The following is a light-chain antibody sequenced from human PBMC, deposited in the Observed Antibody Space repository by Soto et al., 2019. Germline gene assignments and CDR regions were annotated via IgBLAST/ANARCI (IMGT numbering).Light chain of an antibody. CDR1: SSDVGGYNY. CDR2: EVS. J-gene: IGLJ3*02. Sequence: QSALTQPASVSGSPGQSITISCTGTSSDVGGYNYVSWYQQHPGKAPKLMIYEVSKRLSGVPDRFSGSKSGNTASLTVSGLQADDEADYYCSSYAGSNNLLFGGGTKLTVL. CDR3: SSYAGSNNLL. V-gene: IGLV2-8*01.